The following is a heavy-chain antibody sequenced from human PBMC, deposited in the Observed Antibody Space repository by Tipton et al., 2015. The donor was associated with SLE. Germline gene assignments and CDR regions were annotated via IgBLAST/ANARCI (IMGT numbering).Heavy chain of an antibody. Sequence: TLSLTCSGSNFYVSACYYWGWVLPTHEHGLAWVGSVYRDGRTFYNPSLKSRLTISIDTSKNQVSLRLESSTAADTAVYFCARQSFGGSWEFDYWGQGALVTVSS. V-gene: IGHV4-38-2*01. CDR1: NFYVSACYY. D-gene: IGHD2-15*01. J-gene: IGHJ4*02. CDR3: ARQSFGGSWEFDY. CDR2: VYRDGRT.